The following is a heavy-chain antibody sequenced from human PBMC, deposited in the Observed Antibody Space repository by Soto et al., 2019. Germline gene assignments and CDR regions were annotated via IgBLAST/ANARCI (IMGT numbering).Heavy chain of an antibody. J-gene: IGHJ4*02. D-gene: IGHD6-19*01. CDR2: IYYSGST. CDR1: GGSISSYY. Sequence: QVQLQESGPGLVKPSESLSLTCAVSGGSISSYYWSWIRQPPGKGLEWIGYIYYSGSTNYNPSLKSRVTTSVDTSKNQFSLKLTSVTAADTAVYYCARSRYTSGWWTPPCDYWGQGTLVTVSS. CDR3: ARSRYTSGWWTPPCDY. V-gene: IGHV4-59*01.